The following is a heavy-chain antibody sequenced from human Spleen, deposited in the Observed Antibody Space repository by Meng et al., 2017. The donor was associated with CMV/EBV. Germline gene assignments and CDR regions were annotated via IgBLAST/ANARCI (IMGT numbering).Heavy chain of an antibody. D-gene: IGHD1-1*01. V-gene: IGHV3-30*02. J-gene: IGHJ4*02. CDR2: IRYDGSNK. CDR1: GFPFSDYY. Sequence: SGFPFSDYYMTWVRQAPGKGLEWVAFIRYDGSNKYYADSVKGRFTISRDNSKNTLYLQMNSLRAEDTAVYYCAKDLNVAGTEYYFDYWGQGTLVTVSS. CDR3: AKDLNVAGTEYYFDY.